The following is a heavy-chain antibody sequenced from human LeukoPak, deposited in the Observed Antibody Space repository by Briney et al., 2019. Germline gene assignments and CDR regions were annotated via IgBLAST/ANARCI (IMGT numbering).Heavy chain of an antibody. CDR3: ARDAPFWWPHETSSYSGRAV. J-gene: IGHJ6*04. D-gene: IGHD2-15*01. CDR1: GFTFSNYW. CDR2: IKHDGSDK. V-gene: IGHV3-7*01. Sequence: GGSLRLSCAASGFTFSNYWMSWVRQAPGKGLEWVANIKHDGSDKYSVDSVKGRFTISRDNAKNSLYLQMNSLRAEDTAVYYCARDAPFWWPHETSSYSGRAVGAKGPTVTVSS.